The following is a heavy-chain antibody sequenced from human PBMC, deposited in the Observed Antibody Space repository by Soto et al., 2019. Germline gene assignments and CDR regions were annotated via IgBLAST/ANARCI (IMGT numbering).Heavy chain of an antibody. V-gene: IGHV4-39*01. J-gene: IGHJ4*02. CDR1: GGSISSSSYY. CDR3: ARRGSGSYSDY. Sequence: LETLSLTCTVSGGSISSSSYYWGWIRQPPGKGLEWIGSIYYSGSTYYNPSLKSRVTISVDTSKNQFSLKLSSVTAADTAVYYCARRGSGSYSDYWGQGTLVTVSS. D-gene: IGHD3-10*01. CDR2: IYYSGST.